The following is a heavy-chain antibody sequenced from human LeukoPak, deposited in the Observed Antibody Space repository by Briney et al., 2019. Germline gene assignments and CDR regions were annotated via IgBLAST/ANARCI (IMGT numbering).Heavy chain of an antibody. D-gene: IGHD2-15*01. J-gene: IGHJ3*02. V-gene: IGHV3-7*01. CDR3: ARACSGGSCYEEVGAFDI. CDR1: GFTFSSYW. Sequence: QPGGSLRLSCAASGFTFSSYWMSWVRQAPGKGLEWVANIKQDGSEKYYVDSVKGRFTISRDNAKNSLYLQMNSLRAEDTAVYYCARACSGGSCYEEVGAFDIWGQGTMVTVSS. CDR2: IKQDGSEK.